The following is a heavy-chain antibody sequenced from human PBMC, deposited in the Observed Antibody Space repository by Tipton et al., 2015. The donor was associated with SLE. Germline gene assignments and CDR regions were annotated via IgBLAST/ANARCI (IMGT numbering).Heavy chain of an antibody. D-gene: IGHD2-15*01. CDR1: GGFISGYY. J-gene: IGHJ4*02. Sequence: TLSLTCSVSGGFISGYYWAWIRQPPGKGLEWIGRIYTGGYTKYNPSFENRVTVDASKDQFSLKLSSVTAADTAVYYCVICSPAGCAYFDYWGQGRLVTVSS. CDR2: IYTGGYT. CDR3: VICSPAGCAYFDY. V-gene: IGHV4-4*07.